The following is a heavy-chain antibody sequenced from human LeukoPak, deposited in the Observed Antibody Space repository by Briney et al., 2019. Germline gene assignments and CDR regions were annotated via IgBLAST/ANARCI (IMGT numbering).Heavy chain of an antibody. V-gene: IGHV3-7*01. CDR3: ARDHSYRTDY. J-gene: IGHJ4*02. Sequence: GGSLRLSRAASGFSFSNDWMCWVRQAPGKGLGWVANINQDESKKYYVDSVKGRFTISRDNAKNSLYLQMSSLRAEDTAVYYCARDHSYRTDYWGQGTLVTVSS. D-gene: IGHD2-21*01. CDR1: GFSFSNDW. CDR2: INQDESKK.